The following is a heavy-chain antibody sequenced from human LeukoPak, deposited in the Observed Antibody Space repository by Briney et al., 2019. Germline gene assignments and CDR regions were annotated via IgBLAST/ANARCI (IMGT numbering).Heavy chain of an antibody. Sequence: SETLSLTCTVSGGSISSYYWSWIRQPPGKGLEWIGYIYYSGSTNYNPSLKSRVTISVDTSKNQFSLKLSSVTAADTAVYYCARSGITIFGVVIIGAFDIWGQGTMVTVSS. J-gene: IGHJ3*02. D-gene: IGHD3-3*01. CDR3: ARSGITIFGVVIIGAFDI. V-gene: IGHV4-59*01. CDR1: GGSISSYY. CDR2: IYYSGST.